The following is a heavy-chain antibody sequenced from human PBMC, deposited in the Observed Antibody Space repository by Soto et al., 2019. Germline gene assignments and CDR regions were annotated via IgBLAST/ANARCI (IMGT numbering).Heavy chain of an antibody. Sequence: QVQLVESGGGVVQPGRSLRLSCAASGFTFSSYGMHWVRQAPAKGLEWVAVIWYDGSNKYYADSVKGRFTISRDNSKNTLYLQMNSLRAEDTAVYYCARNWIAVADYWGQGTLVTVSS. J-gene: IGHJ4*02. CDR2: IWYDGSNK. D-gene: IGHD6-19*01. CDR3: ARNWIAVADY. V-gene: IGHV3-33*01. CDR1: GFTFSSYG.